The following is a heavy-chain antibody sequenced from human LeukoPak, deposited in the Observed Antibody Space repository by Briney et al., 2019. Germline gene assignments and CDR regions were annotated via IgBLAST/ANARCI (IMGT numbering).Heavy chain of an antibody. J-gene: IGHJ4*02. D-gene: IGHD2-15*01. CDR3: AKSRILAFYFDY. V-gene: IGHV3-9*01. CDR1: GFTFDDYA. Sequence: GGSLRLSCAASGFTFDDYAMHWVRQAPGKGLEWVSGISWNSGSIGYADSVKGRFTISRDNAKNSLYLQMNSLRAEDTALYYCAKSRILAFYFDYWGRGTLVTVSS. CDR2: ISWNSGSI.